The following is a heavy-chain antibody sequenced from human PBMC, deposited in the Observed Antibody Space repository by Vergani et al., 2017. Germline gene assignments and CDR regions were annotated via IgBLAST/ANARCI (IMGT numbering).Heavy chain of an antibody. Sequence: QLQLQESGPGLVKPSETLSLTCTVSGGSISSSSYYWGWIRQPPGKGLEWIGYIYYSGSTNYNPSLKSRVTISVDTSKNQFSLKLSSVTAADTAVYYCARDRGRAWFDPWGQGTLVTVSS. D-gene: IGHD3-10*01. CDR3: ARDRGRAWFDP. CDR1: GGSISSSSYY. J-gene: IGHJ5*02. CDR2: IYYSGST. V-gene: IGHV4-61*05.